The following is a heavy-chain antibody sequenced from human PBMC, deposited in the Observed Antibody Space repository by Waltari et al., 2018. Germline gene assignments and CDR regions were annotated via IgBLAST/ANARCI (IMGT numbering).Heavy chain of an antibody. CDR2: IRYDGSNK. Sequence: QVQLVESGGGVVQPGGSLRLSCAASGFTFSSYGMHWVRQAPGKGLEWVAFIRYDGSNKYYADSVKGRFTISRDNSKNTLYLQMNSLRAEDTAVYYCAKVGGYSYVPHYWGQGTLVTVSS. D-gene: IGHD5-18*01. V-gene: IGHV3-30*02. CDR1: GFTFSSYG. CDR3: AKVGGYSYVPHY. J-gene: IGHJ4*02.